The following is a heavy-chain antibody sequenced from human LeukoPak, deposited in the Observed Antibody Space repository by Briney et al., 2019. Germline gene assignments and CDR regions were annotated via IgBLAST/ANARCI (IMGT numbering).Heavy chain of an antibody. CDR3: ARDFIAVAGTGD. J-gene: IGHJ4*02. CDR2: ISSSSSYI. Sequence: GGSLRLSCAASGFTLSSYSMNWVRQAPGKGLEWVSSISSSSSYIYYADSVKGRFTISRDNAKNSLYLQMNSLRAEDTAVYYCARDFIAVAGTGDWGQGTLVTVSS. V-gene: IGHV3-21*01. CDR1: GFTLSSYS. D-gene: IGHD6-19*01.